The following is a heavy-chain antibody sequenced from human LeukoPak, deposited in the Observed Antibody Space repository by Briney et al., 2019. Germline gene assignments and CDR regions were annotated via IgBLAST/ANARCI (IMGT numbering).Heavy chain of an antibody. D-gene: IGHD3-9*01. J-gene: IGHJ6*02. Sequence: QPGGSLRLSCAASGFTVSSNYMSWVRQAAGKGLEWVSVIYSGGSTYYADSVKGRFTISRDNSKNTLYLQMNSLRAEDTAVYYCARSRYFDWPYYYYGMDVWGQGTTVTVSS. CDR3: ARSRYFDWPYYYYGMDV. CDR2: IYSGGST. CDR1: GFTVSSNY. V-gene: IGHV3-53*01.